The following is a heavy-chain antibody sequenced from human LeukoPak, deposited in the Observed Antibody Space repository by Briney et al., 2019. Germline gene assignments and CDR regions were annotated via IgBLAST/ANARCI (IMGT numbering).Heavy chain of an antibody. CDR2: IISSGSTI. V-gene: IGHV3-11*01. CDR3: AGSSPYYYYYYGMDV. J-gene: IGHJ6*02. D-gene: IGHD6-13*01. Sequence: GGSLRLSCAASGFTFSDYYMSWIRQAPGKGLEWVSYIISSGSTIYYADSVKGRFTISRDNAKNSLYLQMNSLRAEDTAVYYCAGSSPYYYYYYGMDVWGQGTTVTVSS. CDR1: GFTFSDYY.